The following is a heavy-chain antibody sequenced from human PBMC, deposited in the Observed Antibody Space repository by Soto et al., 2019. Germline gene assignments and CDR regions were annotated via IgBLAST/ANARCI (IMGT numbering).Heavy chain of an antibody. Sequence: QVQLVQSGAEVNKPGASVKVSCKASGYTFITYGVSWVRQSPGQGLDWLGWISTYNGNTRYEERLQRRATMTTHTTTNTAYMELRNLRSDDTAVYYCARGPTDYYDTSANYFLDYWCQGTLVTVSS. CDR3: ARGPTDYYDTSANYFLDY. V-gene: IGHV1-18*01. CDR2: ISTYNGNT. CDR1: GYTFITYG. D-gene: IGHD3-22*01. J-gene: IGHJ4*02.